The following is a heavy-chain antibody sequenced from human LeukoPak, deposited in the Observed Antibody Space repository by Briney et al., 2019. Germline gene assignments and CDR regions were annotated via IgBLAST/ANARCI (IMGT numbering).Heavy chain of an antibody. J-gene: IGHJ4*02. V-gene: IGHV1-18*01. CDR1: GYTFTTYG. D-gene: IGHD5-24*01. Sequence: ASVKVSRKASGYTFTTYGISWVRQAPGQGLEWMGWISGYNGDTNYAQKLQGRVIMTTDTSTSTAYMELRSLRSDDTAVYYCARDLPDDYNLDREFYFDYWGQGTLVTVSS. CDR3: ARDLPDDYNLDREFYFDY. CDR2: ISGYNGDT.